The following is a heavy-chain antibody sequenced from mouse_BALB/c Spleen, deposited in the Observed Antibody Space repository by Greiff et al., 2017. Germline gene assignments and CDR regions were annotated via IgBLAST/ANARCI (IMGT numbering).Heavy chain of an antibody. CDR3: ARELADY. J-gene: IGHJ2*01. CDR1: GFTFSSFG. CDR2: ISSGSSTI. D-gene: IGHD4-1*01. Sequence: EVQRVESGGGLVQPGGSRKLSCAASGFTFSSFGMHWVRQAPEKGLEWVAYISSGSSTIYYADTVKGRFTISRDNPKNTLFLQMTSLRSEDTAMYYCARELADYWGQGTTLTVSS. V-gene: IGHV5-17*02.